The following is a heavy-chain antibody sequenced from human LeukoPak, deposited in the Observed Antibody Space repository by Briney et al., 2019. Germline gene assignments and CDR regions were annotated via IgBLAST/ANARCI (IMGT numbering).Heavy chain of an antibody. V-gene: IGHV4-61*01. J-gene: IGHJ4*02. CDR3: ARELYSSGWGGFDY. Sequence: PSETLSLTCTVSGGSISSGSYYWSWIRQPPGKGLEWIGYIYYSGSTNYNPSLKSRVTISVDTSKNQFSLKLSSVTAADTAVYYCARELYSSGWGGFDYWGQGTLVTVSS. CDR1: GGSISSGSYY. D-gene: IGHD6-19*01. CDR2: IYYSGST.